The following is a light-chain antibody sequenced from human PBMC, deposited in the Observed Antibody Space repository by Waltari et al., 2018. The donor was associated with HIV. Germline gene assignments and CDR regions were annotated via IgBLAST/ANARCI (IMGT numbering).Light chain of an antibody. J-gene: IGKJ1*01. CDR1: QSVSFF. Sequence: EVVLTQSPATLSLSPGERATLSYRASQSVSFFLAWYQQKPGQAPRLLIYDASTRATGTPARFSGSGSGTDFTLTISSLEPEDFAVYYCQHRFNWPRTTFGQGTQVE. V-gene: IGKV3-11*01. CDR2: DAS. CDR3: QHRFNWPRTT.